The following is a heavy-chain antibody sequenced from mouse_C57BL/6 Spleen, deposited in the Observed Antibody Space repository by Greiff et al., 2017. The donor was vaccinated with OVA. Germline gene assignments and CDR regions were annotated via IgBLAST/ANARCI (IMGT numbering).Heavy chain of an antibody. V-gene: IGHV1-15*01. Sequence: VQLQQSGAELVRPGASVTLSCKASSYTFTDYEMHWVKQTPVHGLEWIGALDPETGGTAYNQKFKGKALLTADKSASTAYMELRSLTSEDSAVYYCTRGHYGSSYDWGQGTTLTVSS. CDR1: SYTFTDYE. CDR3: TRGHYGSSYD. CDR2: LDPETGGT. J-gene: IGHJ2*01. D-gene: IGHD1-1*01.